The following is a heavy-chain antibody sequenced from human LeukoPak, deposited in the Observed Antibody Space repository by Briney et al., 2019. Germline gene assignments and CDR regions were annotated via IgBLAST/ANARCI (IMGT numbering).Heavy chain of an antibody. D-gene: IGHD3-10*01. CDR2: ISAYNGNT. V-gene: IGHV1-18*04. Sequence: ASVKVSCKASGYTFTSYYMHWVRQAPGQGLEWMGWISAYNGNTNYAQKLQGRVTMTTDTSTSTAYMELRSLRSDDTAVYYCARGGLSRYGSGFLYYYYGMDVWGQGTTVTVSS. J-gene: IGHJ6*02. CDR3: ARGGLSRYGSGFLYYYYGMDV. CDR1: GYTFTSYY.